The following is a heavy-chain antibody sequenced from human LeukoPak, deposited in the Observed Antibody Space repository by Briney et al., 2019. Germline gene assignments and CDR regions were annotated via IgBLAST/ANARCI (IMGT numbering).Heavy chain of an antibody. V-gene: IGHV1-8*01. J-gene: IGHJ5*02. CDR3: ARGDVQLWFRYIRWFDP. D-gene: IGHD5-18*01. CDR2: MNPNSGNT. CDR1: GYTFTSYD. Sequence: ASVKVSCKASGYTFTSYDINWVRQATGQGLEWMGWMNPNSGNTGYAQKFQGRVTMTRNTSISTAYMELSSLRSEDTAVYYCARGDVQLWFRYIRWFDPWGQGTLVTVSS.